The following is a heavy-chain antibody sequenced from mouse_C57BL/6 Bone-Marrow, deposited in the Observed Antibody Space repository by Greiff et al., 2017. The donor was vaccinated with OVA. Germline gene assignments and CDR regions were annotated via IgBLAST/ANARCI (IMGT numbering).Heavy chain of an antibody. CDR3: ADGYGGSWFAY. V-gene: IGHV14-2*01. J-gene: IGHJ3*01. CDR1: GFTIKDYY. D-gene: IGHD2-2*01. CDR2: IDPEDGET. Sequence: VQLQQSGAELVKPGASVKLSCTASGFTIKDYYMHWVKQRTEQGLEWIGRIDPEDGETKYAPKFQGKATITADPSSNTAYLQLSSLTSEDTAVYDCADGYGGSWFAYWGQGTLVTVSA.